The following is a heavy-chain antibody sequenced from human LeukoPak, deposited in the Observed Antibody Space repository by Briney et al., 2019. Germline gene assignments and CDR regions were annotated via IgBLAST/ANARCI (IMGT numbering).Heavy chain of an antibody. CDR3: GRAFPPLRTSSAGDL. V-gene: IGHV3-69-1*02. CDR2: ISGLSTHI. CDR1: GFTFSDYD. J-gene: IGHJ4*02. Sequence: GGSLRLSCSASGFTFSDYDMTWVRQAPGKGLEWVSSISGLSTHIYYGDSVKGRFSISRDNAKNSVYLQMNSLGVEDTAIYYCGRAFPPLRTSSAGDLWGQGILVTVSS. D-gene: IGHD3-16*01.